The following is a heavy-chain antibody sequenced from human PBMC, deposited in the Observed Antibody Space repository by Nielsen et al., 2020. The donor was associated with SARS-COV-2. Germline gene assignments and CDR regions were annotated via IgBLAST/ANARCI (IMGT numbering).Heavy chain of an antibody. J-gene: IGHJ4*02. CDR3: ARGGDYYDSSGRDPFDY. Sequence: SVQVSCKASGYTFTSYGISWVRQAPGQGLEWMGWISAYNGNTNYAQKLQGRVTMTTDTSTSTAYMELRSLRSDDTAVYYCARGGDYYDSSGRDPFDYWGQGTLVTVSS. V-gene: IGHV1-18*01. D-gene: IGHD3-22*01. CDR1: GYTFTSYG. CDR2: ISAYNGNT.